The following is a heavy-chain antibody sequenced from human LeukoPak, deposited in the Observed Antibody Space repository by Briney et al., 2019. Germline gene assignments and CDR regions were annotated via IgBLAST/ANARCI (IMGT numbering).Heavy chain of an antibody. J-gene: IGHJ4*02. V-gene: IGHV3-21*01. CDR2: ITPTSTST. Sequence: GGSLRLSCAASGIAFRSFTMHWVRQAPGKGLEWVPSITPTSTSTVYADSVKGRFTISRDNAKNSLYLQMNSLRAEDTAVYHCATVYYDSSAYGDLDSWGQGTPATVSS. CDR1: GIAFRSFT. D-gene: IGHD3-22*01. CDR3: ATVYYDSSAYGDLDS.